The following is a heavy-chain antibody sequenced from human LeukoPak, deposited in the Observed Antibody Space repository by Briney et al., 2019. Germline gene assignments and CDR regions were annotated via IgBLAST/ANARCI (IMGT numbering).Heavy chain of an antibody. CDR1: GFTLSSYA. V-gene: IGHV3-23*01. Sequence: GGSLRLSRAASGFTLSSYAMSWVRQAPGKGLEWVSIVSGGGGSTYYADSVKGRFTISTDNSKNTLYLQMNSLSPEDTAIYYCAKDQTSGSSTEYWGQGTLVTVSS. D-gene: IGHD7-27*01. CDR3: AKDQTSGSSTEY. J-gene: IGHJ4*02. CDR2: VSGGGGST.